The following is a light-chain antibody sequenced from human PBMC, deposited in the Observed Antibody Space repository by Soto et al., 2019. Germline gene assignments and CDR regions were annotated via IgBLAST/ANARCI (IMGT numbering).Light chain of an antibody. CDR2: DAS. V-gene: IGKV1-5*01. J-gene: IGKJ1*01. CDR1: QSISSW. CDR3: QQYNNYSWT. Sequence: DIQMTQSPSTLSASVGDRVTIACRASQSISSWLAWYQQKPGKAPKLLIYDASSLESGVPSRFSGSGSGTEFTLTISSLQPDDFATYYCQQYNNYSWTFGQGPKVDIK.